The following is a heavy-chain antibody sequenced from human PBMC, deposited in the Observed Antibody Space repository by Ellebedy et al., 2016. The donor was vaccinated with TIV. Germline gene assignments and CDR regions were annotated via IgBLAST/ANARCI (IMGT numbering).Heavy chain of an antibody. J-gene: IGHJ4*02. D-gene: IGHD6-13*01. CDR2: INEEGSEK. Sequence: GESLKISCAASGFTFSGSWMNWARQFPGKGPEWVANINEEGSEKNYVDSVRGRFTISRDNAKNSLYLQMNSLTAEDTAMYYCARHVRIVAAGTGFDYWGQGTLVTVSS. CDR3: ARHVRIVAAGTGFDY. V-gene: IGHV3-7*01. CDR1: GFTFSGSW.